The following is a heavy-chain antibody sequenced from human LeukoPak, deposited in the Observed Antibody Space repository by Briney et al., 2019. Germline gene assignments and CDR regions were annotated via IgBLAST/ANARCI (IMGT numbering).Heavy chain of an antibody. V-gene: IGHV4-30-2*01. D-gene: IGHD6-13*01. CDR2: IYHSGST. J-gene: IGHJ4*02. CDR1: GGSISSGGYY. CDR3: ARTRPSSSWYQGYFDY. Sequence: PSETLSLTCTVSGGSISSGGYYWSWIRQPPGKGLEWIGYIYHSGSTYYNPSLKSRVTISVDRSKNQFSLKLSSVTAADTAVYYCARTRPSSSWYQGYFDYWGQGTLVTVSS.